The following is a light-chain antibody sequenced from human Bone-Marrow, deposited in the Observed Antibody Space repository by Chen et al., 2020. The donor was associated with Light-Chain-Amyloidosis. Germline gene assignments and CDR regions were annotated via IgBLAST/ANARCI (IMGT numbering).Light chain of an antibody. J-gene: IGLJ3*02. CDR3: QAWASSTGV. V-gene: IGLV3-1*01. CDR2: QDT. CDR1: KLGDKY. Sequence: SYELTQPPSVSVSPGQTASITCSGDKLGDKYACWYHQKPGQSPVLVIYQDTKRPSGIPERFSGSKSGNTATLTISGTQAMDEADDYCQAWASSTGVFGGGTKLTVL.